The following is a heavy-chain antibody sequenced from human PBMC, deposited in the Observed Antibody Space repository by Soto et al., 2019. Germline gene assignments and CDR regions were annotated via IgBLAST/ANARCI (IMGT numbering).Heavy chain of an antibody. Sequence: KTXGTLSLTLTVSGGSISSYYWSWIRQPAGKGLEWIGRIYTSGSTNYNPSLKSRVTMSVDTSKNQFSLKLSSVTAADTAVYYCERGSIAVAGTWGQGTLVTVSS. V-gene: IGHV4-4*07. CDR3: ERGSIAVAGT. CDR2: IYTSGST. CDR1: GGSISSYY. J-gene: IGHJ4*02. D-gene: IGHD6-19*01.